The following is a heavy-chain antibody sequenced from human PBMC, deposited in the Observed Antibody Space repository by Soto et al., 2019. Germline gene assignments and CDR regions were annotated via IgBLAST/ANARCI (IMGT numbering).Heavy chain of an antibody. D-gene: IGHD5-12*01. J-gene: IGHJ6*02. CDR3: ARGYSGYAPGFYGMDV. CDR2: MNPNSGNT. CDR1: GYTFTSYD. Sequence: QVHLVQSGAEVKKPGASVKVSCKASGYTFTSYDINWVRQATGQGLEWMGWMNPNSGNTDYAQKFQGRVTMTRNTSIRTAYRELSSLRSEDTAVYYCARGYSGYAPGFYGMDVWGQGTTVTVSS. V-gene: IGHV1-8*01.